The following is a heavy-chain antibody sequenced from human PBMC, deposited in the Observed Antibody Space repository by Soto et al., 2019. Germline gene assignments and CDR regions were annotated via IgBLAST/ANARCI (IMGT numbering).Heavy chain of an antibody. D-gene: IGHD6-6*01. CDR1: GFTFSSYS. J-gene: IGHJ6*02. V-gene: IGHV3-48*02. CDR3: GRRAGPSSAPYYFGMDV. Sequence: GESLRLSCAASGFTFSSYSMNWVRQAPGKGLEWVSYISSSISTIYYADSVKGRSTISRDNAKNSLYLQMNSLRDEDTAVYYCGRRAGPSSAPYYFGMDVWGQGTTVTVSS. CDR2: ISSSISTI.